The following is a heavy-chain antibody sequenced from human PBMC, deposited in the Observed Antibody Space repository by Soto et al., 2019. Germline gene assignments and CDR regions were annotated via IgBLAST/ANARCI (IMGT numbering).Heavy chain of an antibody. CDR1: GFTFSSYA. D-gene: IGHD3-16*01. Sequence: GGSLRLSCAASGFTFSSYAMSWVRQAPGKGLEWVSAISGSGGSTYYADSVKGRFTIPRDNSKNPRYLQMNSLRAEDTAVYYCAKDHHLGMTDGFDPGGQETLVTVSS. J-gene: IGHJ5*02. CDR2: ISGSGGST. V-gene: IGHV3-23*01. CDR3: AKDHHLGMTDGFDP.